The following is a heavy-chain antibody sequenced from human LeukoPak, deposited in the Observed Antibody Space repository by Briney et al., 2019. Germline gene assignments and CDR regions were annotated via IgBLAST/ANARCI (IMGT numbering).Heavy chain of an antibody. V-gene: IGHV4-39*07. CDR1: GGSISSSSYY. CDR3: ARDRTCSSTSCYLGFGHPDAFDI. Sequence: PSETLSLTCTVSGGSISSSSYYWGWIRQPPGKGLEWIGSIYYSGSTYYNPSLKSRVTISVDTSKNQFSLKLSSVTAADTAVYYCARDRTCSSTSCYLGFGHPDAFDIWGQGTMVTVSS. J-gene: IGHJ3*02. CDR2: IYYSGST. D-gene: IGHD2-2*01.